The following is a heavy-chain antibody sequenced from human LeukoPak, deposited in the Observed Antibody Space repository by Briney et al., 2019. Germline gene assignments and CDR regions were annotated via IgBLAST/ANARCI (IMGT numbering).Heavy chain of an antibody. J-gene: IGHJ4*02. Sequence: PSETLSLTCTVSGGSISSSSYYWGWIRQPPGKGLEWIGSIYYSGSTYYNPSLKSRVTISVDTSKNQFSLQLSSVTAADTAVYYCAGLSIVGAEPFDYWGQGTLVTVSS. V-gene: IGHV4-39*01. D-gene: IGHD1-26*01. CDR1: GGSISSSSYY. CDR3: AGLSIVGAEPFDY. CDR2: IYYSGST.